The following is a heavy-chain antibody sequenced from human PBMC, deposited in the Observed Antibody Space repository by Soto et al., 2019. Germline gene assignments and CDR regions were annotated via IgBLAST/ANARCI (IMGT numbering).Heavy chain of an antibody. D-gene: IGHD2-15*01. CDR1: GDSVSSSSVA. CDR2: TYYRSRWYS. J-gene: IGHJ6*02. CDR3: ARSEEDSDYYYYGLDV. V-gene: IGHV6-1*01. Sequence: SQTLSLTCVISGDSVSSSSVAWNWVRQSPSRGLEWLGRTYYRSRWYSDFAVSVRGRLVINADTSKNQFSLQLNSVTPEDTAVYFCARSEEDSDYYYYGLDVWGQGTTVTAS.